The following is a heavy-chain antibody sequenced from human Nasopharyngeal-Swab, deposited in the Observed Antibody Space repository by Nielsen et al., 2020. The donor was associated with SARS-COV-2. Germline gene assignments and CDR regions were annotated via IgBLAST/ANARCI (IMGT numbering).Heavy chain of an antibody. D-gene: IGHD1-7*01. J-gene: IGHJ6*02. Sequence: GGSLRLSCSASGFTFNNYNFNWVLQAPGKGLEWFSSISSSSSYIYYADSVKGRFTISRDNSKNTLYLQMNSLRAEDTAVYYCANCGTTAYYGMDVWGQGTTVTVSS. CDR2: ISSSSSYI. CDR1: GFTFNNYN. CDR3: ANCGTTAYYGMDV. V-gene: IGHV3-21*01.